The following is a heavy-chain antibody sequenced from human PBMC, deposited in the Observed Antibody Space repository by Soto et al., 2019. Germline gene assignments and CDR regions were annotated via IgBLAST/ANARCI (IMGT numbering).Heavy chain of an antibody. D-gene: IGHD3-10*01. J-gene: IGHJ6*02. CDR2: ISAYNGNT. V-gene: IGHV1-18*04. CDR3: ARVPRTGMVRGAMIDWYYYYGRDV. CDR1: GYTFTSYG. Sequence: GXSVKVSCKASGYTFTSYGISWGRQAPVQGLEWMGWISAYNGNTKFAQKLQGRVTMTTDTSTSTAYMELRSLRSDDTAAYYCARVPRTGMVRGAMIDWYYYYGRDVWGQGTPVTVSS.